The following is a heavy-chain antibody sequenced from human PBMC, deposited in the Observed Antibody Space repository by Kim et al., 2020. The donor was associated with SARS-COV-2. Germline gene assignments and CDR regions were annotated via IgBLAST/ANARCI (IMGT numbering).Heavy chain of an antibody. D-gene: IGHD7-27*01. V-gene: IGHV3-15*01. CDR2: TT. CDR3: TTGLGRAGY. Sequence: TTGYAAPVKGRFTSSRDDSKNTRYLQMNSLKTEDTAVYYCTTGLGRAGYWGQGTLVTVSS. J-gene: IGHJ4*02.